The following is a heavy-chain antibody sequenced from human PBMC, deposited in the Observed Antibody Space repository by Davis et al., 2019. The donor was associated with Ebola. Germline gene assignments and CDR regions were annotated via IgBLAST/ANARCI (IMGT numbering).Heavy chain of an antibody. D-gene: IGHD3-16*01. CDR2: ISDDGSKE. J-gene: IGHJ4*02. CDR1: GFTFSDSS. Sequence: PGGSLRLSCTASGFTFSDSSMHWVRQSPDKGLEWVAAISDDGSKEYFADSVKGRFTISRDNSKNTLYLQMESLRAEDTAVYFCARDINDEYVFDYWGLGTLVTVSA. CDR3: ARDINDEYVFDY. V-gene: IGHV3-30*03.